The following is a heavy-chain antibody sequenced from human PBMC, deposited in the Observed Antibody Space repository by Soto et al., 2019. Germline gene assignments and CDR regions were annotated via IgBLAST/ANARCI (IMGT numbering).Heavy chain of an antibody. CDR1: GFTFSSND. CDR2: IYSGGST. J-gene: IGHJ3*01. V-gene: IGHV3-53*01. D-gene: IGHD3-22*01. Sequence: EVQLVESGGGLIQPGGSLRLSCAASGFTFSSNDMNWVRQAPGKGLEWVSLIYSGGSTYYADSVKGRFTISRDNSKNTLYLQMIRLRAEDTAVYYCATRPLLPGAPWGQGTMVNVSS. CDR3: ATRPLLPGAP.